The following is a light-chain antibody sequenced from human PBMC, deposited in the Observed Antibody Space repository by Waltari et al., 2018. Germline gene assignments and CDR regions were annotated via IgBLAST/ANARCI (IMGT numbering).Light chain of an antibody. V-gene: IGKV4-1*01. Sequence: DILMTQSPDSLAVSLGERAPINCKSRQSVLDGPNNRHYVAWYQQKPGEPPKLLITRASTRESGVPARFSGTGSGTDFTLTISALQAEDVAVYYCHQFYSLPYTFGQGTKLQIK. CDR1: QSVLDGPNNRHY. CDR3: HQFYSLPYT. CDR2: RAS. J-gene: IGKJ2*01.